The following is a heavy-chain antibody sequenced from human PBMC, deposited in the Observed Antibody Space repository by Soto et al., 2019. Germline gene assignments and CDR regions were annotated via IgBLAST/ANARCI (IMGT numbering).Heavy chain of an antibody. D-gene: IGHD2-2*01. Sequence: ASETLSLTCTVSGGSISSYYWSWIRQPPGKGLEWIGYIYYSGSTNYNPSLKSRVTISVDTSKNTLYLQTNNLRHEATAVYYGEKDGGLFFCNSPASSAQHFDYWGQGTLVPVSS. CDR1: GGSISSYY. V-gene: IGHV4-59*01. CDR2: IYYSGST. CDR3: EKDGGLFFCNSPASSAQHFDY. J-gene: IGHJ4*02.